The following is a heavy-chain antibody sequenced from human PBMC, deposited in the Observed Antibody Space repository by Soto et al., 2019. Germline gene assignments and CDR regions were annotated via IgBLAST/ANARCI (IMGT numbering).Heavy chain of an antibody. CDR1: GYTFTRSG. CDR2: ISTYNGDT. J-gene: IGHJ5*02. D-gene: IGHD2-15*01. V-gene: IGHV1-18*01. Sequence: ASVKVSCKASGYTFTRSGISWVRQAPGQGLEWMGWISTYNGDTNYAQTFQGRVTMTEDTSTDTAYMELSSLRSEDTAVYYCATVNCSGGSCYNWFDPWGQGTLVTSPQ. CDR3: ATVNCSGGSCYNWFDP.